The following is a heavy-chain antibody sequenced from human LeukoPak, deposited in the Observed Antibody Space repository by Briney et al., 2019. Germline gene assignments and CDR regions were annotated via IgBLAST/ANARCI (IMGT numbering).Heavy chain of an antibody. V-gene: IGHV1-18*01. CDR1: GYTFTSYS. Sequence: PWASVKVSCKASGYTFTSYSISWVREAPGQGLEWMGWISAYNDNTNYAQKLQGRVTMTTDTSTSTGYLELRSLRSDDTAVYYCARTDYYDSSGYYSYWGQGTLVTVSS. CDR2: ISAYNDNT. J-gene: IGHJ4*02. CDR3: ARTDYYDSSGYYSY. D-gene: IGHD3-22*01.